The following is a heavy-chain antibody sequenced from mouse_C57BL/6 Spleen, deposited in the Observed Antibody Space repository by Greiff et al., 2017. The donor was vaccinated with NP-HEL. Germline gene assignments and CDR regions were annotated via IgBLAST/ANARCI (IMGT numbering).Heavy chain of an antibody. Sequence: VQLKQSGPELVKPGASVKMSCKASGYTFTDYNMHWVKQSHGKSLEWIGYINPNNGGTSYNQKFKGKATLTVNKSSSTAYMELRSLTSEDSAVYYCARRGYDYAAWFAYWGQGTLVTVSA. CDR3: ARRGYDYAAWFAY. CDR2: INPNNGGT. V-gene: IGHV1-22*01. CDR1: GYTFTDYN. J-gene: IGHJ3*01. D-gene: IGHD2-4*01.